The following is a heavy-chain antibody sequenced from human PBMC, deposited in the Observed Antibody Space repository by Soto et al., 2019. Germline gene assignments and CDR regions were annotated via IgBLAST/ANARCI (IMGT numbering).Heavy chain of an antibody. Sequence: QVQLVESGGGVVQPGRPLRLACGTSGFTFSSYGMHWVRQAPGKGREWVPLLYQDGSEKYYAESVQGRFTIARDYSTNTLYLQMSTRRVEDTGVYYCARDRSSGYSTGWHTSIDYWGRGTRVTVSS. V-gene: IGHV3-33*01. D-gene: IGHD6-19*01. CDR1: GFTFSSYG. J-gene: IGHJ4*02. CDR2: LYQDGSEK. CDR3: ARDRSSGYSTGWHTSIDY.